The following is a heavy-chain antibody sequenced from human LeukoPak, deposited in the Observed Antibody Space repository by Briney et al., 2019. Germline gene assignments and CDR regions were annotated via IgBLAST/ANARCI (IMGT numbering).Heavy chain of an antibody. V-gene: IGHV1-18*01. D-gene: IGHD3-16*01. CDR2: ISANTGHA. CDR1: GYSFTNYG. J-gene: IGHJ5*01. CDR3: VRDEFTAQAWFDF. Sequence: ASVKVSCKASGYSFTNYGFSLVRQAPGQGLEWMGWISANTGHANYAQNLQGRVTLTTDTSTTTAYMELRSLRFDDTAVYYCVRDEFTAQAWFDFWGQGTPVSVSS.